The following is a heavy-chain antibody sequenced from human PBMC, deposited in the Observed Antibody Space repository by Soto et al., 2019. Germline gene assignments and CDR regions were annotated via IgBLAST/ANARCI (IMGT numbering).Heavy chain of an antibody. Sequence: ASVKVSCKASGYTFTSYGIHWVRQAPGQRLEWMGWINAANGDTKYSPKFQGRVTITRDTSASTAYMELNSLRAEDTAVYYCTRDASRDSSARGWFDPWGPGTLVTVSS. CDR2: INAANGDT. CDR1: GYTFTSYG. D-gene: IGHD6-13*01. V-gene: IGHV1-3*01. CDR3: TRDASRDSSARGWFDP. J-gene: IGHJ5*02.